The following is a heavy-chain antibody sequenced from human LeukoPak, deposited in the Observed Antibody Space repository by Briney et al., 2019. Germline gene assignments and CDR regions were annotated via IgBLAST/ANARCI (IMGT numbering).Heavy chain of an antibody. Sequence: ASVKVSCKASGGTFSSYAINWVRQAPGQGLEWMGGIIPIFGTANYAQKFQGRVTITADESTSTAYMELSSLRSEDTAVYYCARVPLVLRYFDWSTQPLDYWGQGTLVTVSS. J-gene: IGHJ4*02. V-gene: IGHV1-69*13. CDR2: IIPIFGTA. D-gene: IGHD3-9*01. CDR1: GGTFSSYA. CDR3: ARVPLVLRYFDWSTQPLDY.